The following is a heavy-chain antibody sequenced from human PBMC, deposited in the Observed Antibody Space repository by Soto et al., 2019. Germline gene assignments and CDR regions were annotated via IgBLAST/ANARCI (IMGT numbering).Heavy chain of an antibody. D-gene: IGHD1-1*01. J-gene: IGHJ6*03. Sequence: EVQLVESGGGLVKPGESLRLSCAASGFTFSSYSMNWVRQAPGKGLEWVSSISSSSSYIYYADSVKGRFTISRDNAKNSLYLQMNSLRAEDTAVYYCARDEDWNYYYYYMDVWGKGTTVTVSS. CDR3: ARDEDWNYYYYYMDV. CDR1: GFTFSSYS. CDR2: ISSSSSYI. V-gene: IGHV3-21*01.